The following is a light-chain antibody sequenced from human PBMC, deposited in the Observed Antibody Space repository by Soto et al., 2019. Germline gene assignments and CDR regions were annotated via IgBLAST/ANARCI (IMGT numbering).Light chain of an antibody. CDR1: SSDVGGYKY. Sequence: QSALTQPPSASGSPGQSVTISCTGTSSDVGGYKYVSWYQQHPGKAPKLMIFEVSRRPSGVPDRFSGSKSGNTASLTVSGLQAEDEADYYCSSYAGRNTGVFGGGTQLTVL. V-gene: IGLV2-8*01. CDR3: SSYAGRNTGV. J-gene: IGLJ7*01. CDR2: EVS.